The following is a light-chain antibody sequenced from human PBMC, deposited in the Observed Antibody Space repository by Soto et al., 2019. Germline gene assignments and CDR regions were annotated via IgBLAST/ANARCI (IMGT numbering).Light chain of an antibody. CDR3: SSYAGSNSFVV. CDR2: EVS. CDR1: SSDVGGYNF. J-gene: IGLJ3*02. V-gene: IGLV2-8*01. Sequence: QSALTQPPSASGSPGQSVTISCTGTSSDVGGYNFVSWYQHHPGKAPKLMIYEVSKWPSGVPDRFSGSKSANTASLTVSGLQAEDEADYYCSSYAGSNSFVVFGGGTKLTVL.